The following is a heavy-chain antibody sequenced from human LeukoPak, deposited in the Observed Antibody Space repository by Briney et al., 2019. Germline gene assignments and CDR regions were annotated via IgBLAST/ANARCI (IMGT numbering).Heavy chain of an antibody. CDR3: ARGFCASGSCYSGDY. J-gene: IGHJ4*02. V-gene: IGHV3-72*01. D-gene: IGHD2-15*01. CDR1: GFTFSDYY. CDR2: SRNKAQSYTT. Sequence: GGSLRLSCAASGFTFSDYYIDWVRQAPGKGLEWVGHSRNKAQSYTTEYVASVKGRFTMSRDDSENTLYLQMNSLKTEDTAVYYCARGFCASGSCYSGDYWGQGTLVTVSS.